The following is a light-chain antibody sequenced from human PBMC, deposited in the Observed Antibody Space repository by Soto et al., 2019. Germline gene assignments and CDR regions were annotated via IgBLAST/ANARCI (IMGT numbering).Light chain of an antibody. J-gene: IGLJ1*01. CDR3: CSYAGSYTFV. CDR2: DVS. V-gene: IGLV2-11*01. Sequence: QSVLTQPRSVSGSPGQSVTISCTGTISDVGGYNYVSWYQQHPGKAPKLMIYDVSERPSGVPDRFSGSKSGNTASLTISGLQAEDEADYYCCSYAGSYTFVFAPGTKLTVL. CDR1: ISDVGGYNY.